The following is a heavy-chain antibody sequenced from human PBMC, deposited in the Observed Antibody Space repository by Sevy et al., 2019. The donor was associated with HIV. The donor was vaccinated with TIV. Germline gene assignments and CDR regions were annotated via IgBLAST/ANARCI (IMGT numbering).Heavy chain of an antibody. D-gene: IGHD6-13*01. CDR2: IKSKTDGGTT. CDR1: GFTFSNAW. J-gene: IGHJ1*01. Sequence: GGSLRLSCAASGFTFSNAWMSWVRQAPGKGLEWVGRIKSKTDGGTTDYAAPVKCKFTISRDDSKNTLYLQMNSLKTGDTAVYYCTSVGYSSSWYVGASAEYFQHWGQGTLVTVSS. V-gene: IGHV3-15*01. CDR3: TSVGYSSSWYVGASAEYFQH.